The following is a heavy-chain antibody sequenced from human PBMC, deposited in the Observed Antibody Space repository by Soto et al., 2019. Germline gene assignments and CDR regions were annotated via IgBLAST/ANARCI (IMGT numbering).Heavy chain of an antibody. CDR2: VNHGGGT. V-gene: IGHV4-34*01. Sequence: QVQLQQWGAGLLKPSETLSLTCPVNGGSFSDYYWPWIRQPPGKGPEWIGEVNHGGGTHYNPSLKGRVSISGDTSKKQFSLNLTFVTAADTAVYYCAREWWSGALIGGSLGGEGTLVTVSS. J-gene: IGHJ4*02. D-gene: IGHD3-3*01. CDR3: AREWWSGALIGGSL. CDR1: GGSFSDYY.